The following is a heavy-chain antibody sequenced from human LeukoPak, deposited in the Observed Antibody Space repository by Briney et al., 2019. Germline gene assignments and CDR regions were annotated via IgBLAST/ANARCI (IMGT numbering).Heavy chain of an antibody. CDR2: FYYSGST. D-gene: IGHD2-2*01. J-gene: IGHJ4*02. CDR3: ARNPRGYCNGPSCPYYFDF. Sequence: SETLSLTCTVSGGSISDSSYYWGWIRQPPGKGLEWIASFYYSGSTYHNPSLKSRVSRSVDTSKNQFFLKLSSVTAADTAVYYCARNPRGYCNGPSCPYYFDFWGQGVLATVS. V-gene: IGHV4-39*01. CDR1: GGSISDSSYY.